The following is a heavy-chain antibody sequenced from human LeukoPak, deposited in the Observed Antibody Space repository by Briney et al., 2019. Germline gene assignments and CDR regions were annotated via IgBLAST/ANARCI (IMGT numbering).Heavy chain of an antibody. J-gene: IGHJ4*02. Sequence: GRSLRLSCAASGFTFSSYGMHWVRQAPGKGLEWVAVISYDGSNKYYADSVKGRFTISRDNSKNTLYLQMNSLRAEDTAVYYCAKGIVGAPEGDYWGQGTLVTVSP. D-gene: IGHD1-26*01. V-gene: IGHV3-30*18. CDR3: AKGIVGAPEGDY. CDR1: GFTFSSYG. CDR2: ISYDGSNK.